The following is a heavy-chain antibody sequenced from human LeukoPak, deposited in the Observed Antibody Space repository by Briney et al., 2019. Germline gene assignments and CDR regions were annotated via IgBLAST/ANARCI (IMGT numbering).Heavy chain of an antibody. CDR1: GFTFSSYS. J-gene: IGHJ4*02. CDR3: ARDRRQAGATIQV. Sequence: PGGSLRLSCAASGFTFSSYSMNWVRQAPGKGLEWIGYIYYSGITYYNPSLKSRVTISVDTSKNQFSLKLSSVTAADTAVYYCARDRRQAGATIQVWGQGTLVTVSS. V-gene: IGHV4-59*06. CDR2: IYYSGIT. D-gene: IGHD5-12*01.